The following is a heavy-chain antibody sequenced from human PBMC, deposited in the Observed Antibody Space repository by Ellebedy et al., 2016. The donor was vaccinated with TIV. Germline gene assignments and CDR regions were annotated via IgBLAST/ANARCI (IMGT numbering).Heavy chain of an antibody. J-gene: IGHJ4*02. V-gene: IGHV3-21*06. Sequence: GESLKISCAASGFTFSSYSMNWVRQAPGKGLEWVSAISSGNNYIYYAASVKGRFTISRDDANNSLYLQMNSLRAEDTAIYYCARGSYWGGSGTEDHWGQGTLVTVSS. CDR1: GFTFSSYS. D-gene: IGHD3-10*01. CDR3: ARGSYWGGSGTEDH. CDR2: ISSGNNYI.